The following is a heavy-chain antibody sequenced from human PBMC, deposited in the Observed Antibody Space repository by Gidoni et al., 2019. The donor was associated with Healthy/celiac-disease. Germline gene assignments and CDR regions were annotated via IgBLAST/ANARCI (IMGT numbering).Heavy chain of an antibody. D-gene: IGHD5-18*01. V-gene: IGHV4-61*02. Sequence: QVQLQESGPGLVTPSQTLSLTCTASGGALSSGSYYWSWIRQPAGKGLEWIGRIYTSGSPNYNPSLKSRVTISVDTSKNQFSLKLSSVTAADTAVYSCARDRGHGYRYGWLLDIWGQGTMVTVSS. CDR2: IYTSGSP. CDR3: ARDRGHGYRYGWLLDI. J-gene: IGHJ3*02. CDR1: GGALSSGSYY.